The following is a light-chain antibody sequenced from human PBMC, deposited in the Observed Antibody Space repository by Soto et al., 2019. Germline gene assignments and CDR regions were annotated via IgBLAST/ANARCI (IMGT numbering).Light chain of an antibody. CDR3: QQYDTYWT. CDR2: KAS. CDR1: QSISSW. Sequence: DVQMTQSPSTLSASLGDRVTITCRASQSISSWLAWYQQKPGKAPKLLISKASSLESGVSSRFSGSGSRTEFTLTISSLQPDDFATYYCQQYDTYWTFGQGTKVEIK. J-gene: IGKJ1*01. V-gene: IGKV1-5*03.